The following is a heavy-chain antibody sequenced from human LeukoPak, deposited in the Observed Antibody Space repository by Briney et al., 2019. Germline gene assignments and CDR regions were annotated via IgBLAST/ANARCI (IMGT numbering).Heavy chain of an antibody. Sequence: GASVKVSCKASGFTFTNYNLHWVRQAPGQRLECMGIINPSGGSTNYAQNFQGRVTMTRDTSTSTVYMELSSLRSEDTAVYYCVRVRDGYNDAYDIWGQGTMVTVPS. CDR2: INPSGGST. J-gene: IGHJ3*02. CDR3: VRVRDGYNDAYDI. V-gene: IGHV1-46*01. D-gene: IGHD5-24*01. CDR1: GFTFTNYN.